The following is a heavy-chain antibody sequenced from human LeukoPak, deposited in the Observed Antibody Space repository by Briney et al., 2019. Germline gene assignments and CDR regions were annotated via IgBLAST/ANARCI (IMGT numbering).Heavy chain of an antibody. CDR1: GFTFSSYA. CDR3: ARDHLGYSFDY. V-gene: IGHV3-7*04. Sequence: GGSLRLSCAASGFTFSSYAMSWVRQTPQKGLEWVANIKEDGSEKYYVDSVKGRFTISRENTKNSLYLQMNSLRADDTAVYYCARDHLGYSFDYWGQGTLVTVSS. CDR2: IKEDGSEK. J-gene: IGHJ4*02.